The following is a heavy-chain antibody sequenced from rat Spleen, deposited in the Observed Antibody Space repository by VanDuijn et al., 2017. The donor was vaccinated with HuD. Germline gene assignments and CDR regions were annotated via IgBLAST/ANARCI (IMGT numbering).Heavy chain of an antibody. CDR3: ASGIHDY. CDR1: GFSLTSYH. D-gene: IGHD1-4*01. Sequence: QVQLKESGPGLVQPSQTLSLTCTVSGFSLTSYHVSWVRQPPGKGLEWLGVIWTGGSTDYNSALKSRLNISRDTSKSQVFLKMNSLQTEDTAMYFCASGIHDYWGQGVMVTVSS. CDR2: IWTGGST. V-gene: IGHV2S12*01. J-gene: IGHJ2*01.